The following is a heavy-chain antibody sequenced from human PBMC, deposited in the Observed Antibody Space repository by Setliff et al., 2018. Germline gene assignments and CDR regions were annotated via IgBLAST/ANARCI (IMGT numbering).Heavy chain of an antibody. CDR3: ARHVLSTRSGGDSAYYYYYYMDV. CDR2: IYPGDSHT. J-gene: IGHJ6*03. Sequence: GESLKISCKGSGYSFSNFWIGWVRQMPGKGLEWMGIIYPGDSHTRYSPSFQGQVTMSADKSINTAYLQWSNLKASDTAMYYCARHVLSTRSGGDSAYYYYYYMDVWGKGTTVTVSS. D-gene: IGHD2-21*02. V-gene: IGHV5-51*01. CDR1: GYSFSNFW.